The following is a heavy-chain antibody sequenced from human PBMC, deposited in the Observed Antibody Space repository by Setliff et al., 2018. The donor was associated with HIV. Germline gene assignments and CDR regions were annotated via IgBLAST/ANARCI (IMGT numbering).Heavy chain of an antibody. CDR1: RYTFSGHY. CDR2: INFGGAGTSYSGST. CDR3: ARGYYDSSGYSEHNRFDP. Sequence: ASVKVSCKPSRYTFSGHYIHWVRQAPGQGLEWMGIINFGGAGTSYSGSTSYAQKFQGRVTMTRDTSTSTAYMELSSLRSEDTAVYYCARGYYDSSGYSEHNRFDPWGQGTLVTVSS. V-gene: IGHV1-46*01. J-gene: IGHJ5*02. D-gene: IGHD3-22*01.